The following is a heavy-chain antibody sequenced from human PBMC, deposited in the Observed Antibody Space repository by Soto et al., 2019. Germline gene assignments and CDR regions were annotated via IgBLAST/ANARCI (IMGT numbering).Heavy chain of an antibody. J-gene: IGHJ5*02. CDR1: GGSISSGGYY. D-gene: IGHD2-2*01. Sequence: SETLSLTCTVSGGSISSGGYYRSWIRQHPGKGLEWIGYIYYSGSTYYNPSLKSRVTISVDTSKNQFSLKLSSVTAADTAVYYCARVFVKRGWDIVVVPAARSYAFDPWGQGTLVTVSS. V-gene: IGHV4-31*03. CDR3: ARVFVKRGWDIVVVPAARSYAFDP. CDR2: IYYSGST.